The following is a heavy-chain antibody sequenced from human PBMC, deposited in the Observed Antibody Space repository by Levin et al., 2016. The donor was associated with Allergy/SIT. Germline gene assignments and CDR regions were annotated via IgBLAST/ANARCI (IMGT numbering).Heavy chain of an antibody. CDR2: ISYNGGT. CDR1: DVSTSGYF. J-gene: IGHJ2*01. D-gene: IGHD7-27*01. V-gene: IGHV4-59*01. Sequence: GSLRLSCTVSDVSTSGYFWSWLRQPPGKGLEWVGFISYNGGTDYNPSLKSRVTISLDASKNQFSLRLSSVTAADTAVYYCTRENWGSGYFDLWGRGTLVTVSS. CDR3: TRENWGSGYFDL.